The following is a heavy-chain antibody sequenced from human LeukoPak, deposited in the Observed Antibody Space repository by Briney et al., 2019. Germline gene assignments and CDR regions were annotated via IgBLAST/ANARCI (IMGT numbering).Heavy chain of an antibody. V-gene: IGHV3-30*18. CDR1: GFTFSSYG. J-gene: IGHJ4*02. CDR2: ISYDGSNK. Sequence: GGSLRLSCAASGFTFSSYGMHWVRQAPGKGLEWVAVISYDGSNKYYADSVKGRFTISRDNAKNSLYLQMNSLRAEDTALYYCAKDISEVGATTSFDYWGQGTLVTVSS. CDR3: AKDISEVGATTSFDY. D-gene: IGHD1-26*01.